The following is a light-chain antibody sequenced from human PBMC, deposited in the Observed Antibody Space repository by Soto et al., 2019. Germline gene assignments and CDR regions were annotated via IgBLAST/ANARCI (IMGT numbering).Light chain of an antibody. CDR3: QKYSIVPV. J-gene: IGKJ3*01. CDR2: AAS. Sequence: DIQMTQSPTSLSASVGDRVTITCRASQGIRNFVAWYQQKPGKAPKLLIYAASTLQSGVPSRFSGSGSGTDFTITINSLQPEDVATYSCQKYSIVPVFGPGTKVEIK. CDR1: QGIRNF. V-gene: IGKV1-27*01.